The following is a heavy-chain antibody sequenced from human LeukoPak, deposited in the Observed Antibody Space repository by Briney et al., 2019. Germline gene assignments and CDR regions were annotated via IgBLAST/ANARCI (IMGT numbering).Heavy chain of an antibody. V-gene: IGHV3-33*01. CDR1: GFTFSSYG. CDR3: ARDYYDSSGYHYPIDY. Sequence: GGSLRLSCAASGFTFSSYGMHWVRQAPGKGLEWVAVIWYDGSNKYYADSVKGRFTISRDNSKNTLYLQMNSLRAEDTAVYYCARDYYDSSGYHYPIDYWGQGTLVTVSS. J-gene: IGHJ4*02. D-gene: IGHD3-22*01. CDR2: IWYDGSNK.